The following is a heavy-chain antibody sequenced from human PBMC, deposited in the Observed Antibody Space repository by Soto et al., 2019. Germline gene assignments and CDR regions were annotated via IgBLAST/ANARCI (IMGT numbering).Heavy chain of an antibody. J-gene: IGHJ4*02. Sequence: GGSLRLSCAASGFPFSNAWMSWVRQAPGEGLEWVARIKSETDGGTTDYAAPVEGRFTISRDDSKNTLDLQMNSLKTEDTAVYYCAKDGTTVTTFLDYWGQGTLVTVSS. CDR2: IKSETDGGTT. CDR1: GFPFSNAW. V-gene: IGHV3-15*01. CDR3: AKDGTTVTTFLDY. D-gene: IGHD4-4*01.